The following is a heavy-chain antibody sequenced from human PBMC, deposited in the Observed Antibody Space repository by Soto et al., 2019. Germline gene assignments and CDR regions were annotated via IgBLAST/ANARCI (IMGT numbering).Heavy chain of an antibody. Sequence: QVQLVESGGGVVQPGRSLRLSCAASGFTFSHYGIHWVRQAPGKGLEWLAVISYDGSNKHYADSVKGRFTVSRDNSKNTLYLQMNSLTADFTAIYFFTIYSGNSPGPIDYWGQGTLVTVSS. CDR3: TIYSGNSPGPIDY. CDR2: ISYDGSNK. J-gene: IGHJ4*02. CDR1: GFTFSHYG. D-gene: IGHD1-26*01. V-gene: IGHV3-30*03.